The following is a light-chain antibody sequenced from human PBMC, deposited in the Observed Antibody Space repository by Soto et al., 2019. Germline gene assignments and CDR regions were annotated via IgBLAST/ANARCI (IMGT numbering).Light chain of an antibody. CDR2: GVS. Sequence: DIALTQSPGTMSLSPGERATLSCRASQSLSSSYLAWYQQKPGQAPRLLMYGVSYRATGIPDRFSGGGSGTHFTLTISRLEPEDFAVYYCQQRSDWPLTFGQGTLLEVK. CDR1: QSLSSSY. J-gene: IGKJ5*01. V-gene: IGKV3D-20*02. CDR3: QQRSDWPLT.